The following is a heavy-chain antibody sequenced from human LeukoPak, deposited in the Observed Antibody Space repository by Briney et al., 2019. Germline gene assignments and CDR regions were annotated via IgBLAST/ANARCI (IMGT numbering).Heavy chain of an antibody. CDR1: GGSISSYY. Sequence: PSETLSLTCTVSGGSISSYYWSWIRQPPGKGLEWIGSIYYSGSTYYNPSLKSRVTISVDTSKNQFSLKLSSVTAADTAVYYCARDAWYYYDNSGHWGGQGTLVTVSS. CDR2: IYYSGST. J-gene: IGHJ4*02. V-gene: IGHV4-59*12. CDR3: ARDAWYYYDNSGHW. D-gene: IGHD3-22*01.